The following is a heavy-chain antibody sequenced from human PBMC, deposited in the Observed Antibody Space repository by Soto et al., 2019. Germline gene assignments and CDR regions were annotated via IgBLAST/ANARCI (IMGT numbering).Heavy chain of an antibody. J-gene: IGHJ6*02. CDR1: GFTFSSYG. CDR3: ASNPNSGDYYYGMDV. Sequence: QVQLVESGGGVVQPGRSLRLSCAASGFTFSSYGMHWVRQAPGKGLEWVAVIWYDGSNKYYADSVKGRFTISRDNSKNTLYLQMNSVRAEDTAVYYCASNPNSGDYYYGMDVWGQGTTVTVSS. CDR2: IWYDGSNK. D-gene: IGHD5-12*01. V-gene: IGHV3-33*01.